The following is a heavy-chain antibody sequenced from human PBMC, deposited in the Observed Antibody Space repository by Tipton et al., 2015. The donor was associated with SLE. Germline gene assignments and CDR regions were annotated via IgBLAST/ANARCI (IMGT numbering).Heavy chain of an antibody. D-gene: IGHD3-22*01. Sequence: SLRLSCAASGFTFSSYGMHWVRQAPGKGLEWVAFIRYDGSNKYYADSVKGRFTISRDNSKNTLYLQMNSLRAEDTAVYYCARDSTYYYDSSPDAFDIWGQGTMVTVSS. CDR1: GFTFSSYG. CDR3: ARDSTYYYDSSPDAFDI. V-gene: IGHV3-30*02. CDR2: IRYDGSNK. J-gene: IGHJ3*02.